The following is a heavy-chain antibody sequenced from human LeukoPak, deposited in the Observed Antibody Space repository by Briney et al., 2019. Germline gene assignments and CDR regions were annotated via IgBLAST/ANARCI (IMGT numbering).Heavy chain of an antibody. CDR2: IKSELDGGTT. D-gene: IGHD3-10*01. V-gene: IGHV3-15*01. CDR1: GFTMRNDF. J-gene: IGHJ3*02. CDR3: ALAWFGESRDGLDI. Sequence: GGPLRLSCAGSGFTMRNDFMTWVRQAPGKGLEWVARIKSELDGGTTDYAAPVKGRFAISRDSTNTLYLQMNSLKTEDTAIYYCALAWFGESRDGLDIWGHGTTVAVSS.